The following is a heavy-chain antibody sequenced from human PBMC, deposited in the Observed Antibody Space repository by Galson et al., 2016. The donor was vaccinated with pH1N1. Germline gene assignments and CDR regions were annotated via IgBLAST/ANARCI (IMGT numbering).Heavy chain of an antibody. CDR1: GFTFSSYA. J-gene: IGHJ6*02. D-gene: IGHD5-12*01. CDR2: IGKNGGT. V-gene: IGHV3-23*01. CDR3: AKDLKSGYDGQYYHYGMDV. Sequence: SLRLSCAASGFTFSSYAMSWVRQAPGKGLQWVSGIGKNGGTYYIDSVRGRFTISRDNSRNTLYLQMNSLRPADTAVYYCAKDLKSGYDGQYYHYGMDVWGQGTTVSVSS.